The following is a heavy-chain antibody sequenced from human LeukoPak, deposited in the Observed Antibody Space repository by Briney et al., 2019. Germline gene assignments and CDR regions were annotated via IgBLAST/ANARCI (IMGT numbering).Heavy chain of an antibody. V-gene: IGHV3-23*01. CDR2: ISGGGGGT. CDR1: GFTFSSYG. J-gene: IGHJ4*02. D-gene: IGHD6-19*01. CDR3: AKRVAHSSGAYWDY. Sequence: GGSLRLSCEASGFTFSSYGMSWVRQAPGRGLEWVSAISGGGGGTYYADSVKGRFTISRDNSKNTLYLQMNSLRAEDAAVYFCAKRVAHSSGAYWDYWGQGILVTVSS.